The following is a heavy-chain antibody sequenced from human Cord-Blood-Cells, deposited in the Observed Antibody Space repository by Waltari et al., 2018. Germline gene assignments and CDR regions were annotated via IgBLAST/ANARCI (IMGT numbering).Heavy chain of an antibody. V-gene: IGHV1-3*01. CDR1: GYTFNSYA. Sequence: QVQLVQSGAAVKKPGASVKVSCTASGYTFNSYAMHSVRQAPGQRLEWMGWINAGNGNTKYSQKFQGRVTITRDTSASTAYMELSSLRSEDTAVYYCARDQQLVLWYYYGMDVWGQGTTVTVSS. CDR3: ARDQQLVLWYYYGMDV. CDR2: INAGNGNT. J-gene: IGHJ6*02. D-gene: IGHD6-13*01.